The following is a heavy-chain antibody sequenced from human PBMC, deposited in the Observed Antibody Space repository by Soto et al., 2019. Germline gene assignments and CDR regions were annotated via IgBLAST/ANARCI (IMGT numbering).Heavy chain of an antibody. J-gene: IGHJ6*02. CDR3: ATNTIFGVDYGMDV. D-gene: IGHD3-3*01. CDR2: INHSGST. CDR1: GGSFSGYY. Sequence: SETLSPTCAVYGGSFSGYYWSWIRQPPGKGLEWIGEINHSGSTNYNPSLKSRVTISVDTSKNQFSLKLSSVTAADTAVYYCATNTIFGVDYGMDVWGQGTTVTVSS. V-gene: IGHV4-34*01.